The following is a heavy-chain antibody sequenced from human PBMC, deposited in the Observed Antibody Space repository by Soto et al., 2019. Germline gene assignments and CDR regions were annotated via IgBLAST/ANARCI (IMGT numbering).Heavy chain of an antibody. Sequence: EVQLVESGGGLVQPGRSLRLSCAASGFTFDDYVMHWVRQAPGKGLEWVSGISWNSGSIGDADSVKGRFTISRDNAKNSLYLQMNSLRAEDTALYYCAKDRGLVLSFYFDYWGQGTLVTVSS. CDR2: ISWNSGSI. V-gene: IGHV3-9*01. CDR3: AKDRGLVLSFYFDY. CDR1: GFTFDDYV. J-gene: IGHJ4*02. D-gene: IGHD6-19*01.